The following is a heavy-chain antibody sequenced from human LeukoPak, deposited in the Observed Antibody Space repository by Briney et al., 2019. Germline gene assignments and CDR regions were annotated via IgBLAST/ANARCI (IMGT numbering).Heavy chain of an antibody. J-gene: IGHJ6*03. CDR3: GKSNWNGYYYYYMDV. V-gene: IGHV3-23*01. CDR1: GFTFSSCW. Sequence: QTGGSLRLSCTASGFTFSSCWMNWVRQAPGKGLEWVSTISGSGGSTNYADFVKGRFTISRDNSKNTLYLQMNSLRAEDTAVYYCGKSNWNGYYYYYMDVWGKGTTVTVSS. D-gene: IGHD1-20*01. CDR2: ISGSGGST.